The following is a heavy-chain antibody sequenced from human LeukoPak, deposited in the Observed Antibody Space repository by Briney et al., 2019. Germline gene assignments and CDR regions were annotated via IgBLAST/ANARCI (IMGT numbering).Heavy chain of an antibody. CDR1: GGSISSSSYY. V-gene: IGHV4-39*01. CDR2: LYYTGST. J-gene: IGHJ4*02. CDR3: VGGYYDSSGYEFDY. D-gene: IGHD3-22*01. Sequence: KPSETLSLTCTVSGGSISSSSYYWGWIRQPPGKGLEWIGSLYYTGSTYYNPSLQSRVTMSVDTSKNQLSLRLSSVTAADTAVYYCVGGYYDSSGYEFDYWGQGTLVTVSS.